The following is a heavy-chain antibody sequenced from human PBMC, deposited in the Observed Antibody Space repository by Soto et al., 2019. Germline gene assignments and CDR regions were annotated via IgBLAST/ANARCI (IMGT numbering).Heavy chain of an antibody. J-gene: IGHJ6*02. Sequence: QVQLVQSGAEVKKPGSSVKVSCKASGGTFSSYAINWVRQAPGQGLEWMGGIIPIFATADYAQKFQGRVTTTADASTSTDYMEMSSRRSEDTAVYYCAQCLLGVNYYYGMDVWGQGTTFTVSS. CDR3: AQCLLGVNYYYGMDV. CDR1: GGTFSSYA. V-gene: IGHV1-69*12. CDR2: IIPIFATA. D-gene: IGHD3-16*01.